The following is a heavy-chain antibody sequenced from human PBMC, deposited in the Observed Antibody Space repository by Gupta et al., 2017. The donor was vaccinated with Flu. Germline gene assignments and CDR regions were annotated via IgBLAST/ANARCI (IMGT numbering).Heavy chain of an antibody. V-gene: IGHV5-51*01. D-gene: IGHD4-4*01. Sequence: VRQMPGQGLEWMGMIYPGNSETRYNPSFQGQVTISADTSINTAFLHWSSLTASDGATFYCARVTTAGSYYFHYWGQGTLVTVSS. CDR3: ARVTTAGSYYFHY. CDR2: IYPGNSET. J-gene: IGHJ4*02.